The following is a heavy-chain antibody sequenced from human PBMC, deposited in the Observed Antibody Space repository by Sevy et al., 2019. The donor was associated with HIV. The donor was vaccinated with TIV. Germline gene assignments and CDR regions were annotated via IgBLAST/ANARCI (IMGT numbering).Heavy chain of an antibody. Sequence: SETLSLTCTVSDGSISIYHWSWIRQPPGKGLEWIGVIYDSGSTNYNPSLKSRVTISVDTSKNQVSLKVSSVTAADTAVYFCARRGYDSSGYYNAFDIWGQRTMITVSS. D-gene: IGHD3-22*01. CDR3: ARRGYDSSGYYNAFDI. V-gene: IGHV4-59*01. CDR2: IYDSGST. J-gene: IGHJ3*02. CDR1: DGSISIYH.